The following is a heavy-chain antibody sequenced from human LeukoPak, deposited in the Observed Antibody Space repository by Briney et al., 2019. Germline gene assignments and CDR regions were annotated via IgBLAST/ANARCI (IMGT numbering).Heavy chain of an antibody. J-gene: IGHJ4*02. D-gene: IGHD3-10*01. V-gene: IGHV4-39*07. CDR3: ARRGQSTRLLWFGELLAVFDY. Sequence: PSETLSLTCTVSGGSISSSSYYWGWIRQPPGKRLEWIGEINHSGSTNYNPSLKSRVTISVDTSKNQFSLKLSSVTAADTAVYYCARRGQSTRLLWFGELLAVFDYWGQGTLVTVSS. CDR1: GGSISSSSYY. CDR2: INHSGST.